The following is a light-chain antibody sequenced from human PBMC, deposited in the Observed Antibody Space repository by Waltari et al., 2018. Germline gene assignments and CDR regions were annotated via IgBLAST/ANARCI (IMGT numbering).Light chain of an antibody. CDR1: SWHTTNI. V-gene: IGLV4-69*01. Sequence: QLVLTQSPSASASLGASVKLTCTLSSWHTTNIIAWLQQKPEKGPRYLMKVNSDGSHDKGVEIPDRFSGSSSGAGRYLTISSLQSEDEADYYCQTGGHGTWVFGGGTRLTVL. CDR2: VNSDGSH. CDR3: QTGGHGTWV. J-gene: IGLJ3*02.